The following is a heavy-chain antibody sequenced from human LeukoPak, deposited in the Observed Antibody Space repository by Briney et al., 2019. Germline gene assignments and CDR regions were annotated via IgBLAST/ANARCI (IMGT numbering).Heavy chain of an antibody. V-gene: IGHV4-59*01. D-gene: IGHD2-15*01. CDR1: GGSISSYY. CDR2: IYYTGNT. Sequence: SETLSLTCTVSGGSISSYYWSWIRQPPGKGLEWIGYIYYTGNTYYNPSLNSRVTLSVDTSKNQFSLKLSSVSAADTAVYYCARYSSGAYYFDYWGQGTLLTVSS. CDR3: ARYSSGAYYFDY. J-gene: IGHJ4*02.